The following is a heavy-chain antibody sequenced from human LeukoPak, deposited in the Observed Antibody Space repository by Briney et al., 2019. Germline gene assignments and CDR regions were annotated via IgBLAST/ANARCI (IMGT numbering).Heavy chain of an antibody. J-gene: IGHJ5*02. Sequence: GGSLRLSCAASGFIFSDYYMTWIRQAPGKGLEWLSYTGGSGSTIYYADSVKGRFTISRDNAKNSLYLQMSSLRAKDTAVYYCARGVSKNPWGQGTLVTVSS. CDR3: ARGVSKNP. CDR2: TGGSGSTI. CDR1: GFIFSDYY. V-gene: IGHV3-11*04.